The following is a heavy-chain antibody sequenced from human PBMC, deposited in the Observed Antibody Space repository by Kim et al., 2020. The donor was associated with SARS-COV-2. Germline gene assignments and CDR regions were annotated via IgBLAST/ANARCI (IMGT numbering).Heavy chain of an antibody. V-gene: IGHV1-8*01. J-gene: IGHJ6*02. D-gene: IGHD3-16*01. CDR1: GYTFTSYD. CDR2: MNPNSGNT. CDR3: AVWLQTNYYYYGMDV. Sequence: ASVKVSCKASGYTFTSYDINWVRQATGQGLEWMGWMNPNSGNTGYAQKFQGRVTMTRNTSISTAYMELSSLRSEDTAVYYCAVWLQTNYYYYGMDVGGQGTTVTVSS.